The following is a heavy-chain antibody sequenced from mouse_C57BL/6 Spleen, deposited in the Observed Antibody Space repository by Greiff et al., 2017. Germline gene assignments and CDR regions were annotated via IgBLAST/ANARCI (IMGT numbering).Heavy chain of an antibody. D-gene: IGHD1-1*01. CDR3: ARYGFMPFCDD. Sequence: QVQLQQPGAELVRPGSSVKLSCKASGYTFTSYWMHWVKQRPIQGLEWIGNIDPSDSETNYNQKFKDKATLTVDKSSSTAYMQLSSLTSEDSAVYYWARYGFMPFCDDWGQGTTLTVSS. J-gene: IGHJ2*01. CDR2: IDPSDSET. V-gene: IGHV1-52*01. CDR1: GYTFTSYW.